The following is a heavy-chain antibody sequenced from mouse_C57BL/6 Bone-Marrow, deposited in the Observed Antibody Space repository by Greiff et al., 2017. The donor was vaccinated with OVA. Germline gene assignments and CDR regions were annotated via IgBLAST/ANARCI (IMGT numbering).Heavy chain of an antibody. V-gene: IGHV1-55*01. CDR3: ARRQLRLRVFAY. CDR2: IYPGSGST. D-gene: IGHD3-2*02. Sequence: QVQLKQPGAELVKPGASVKMSCKASGYTFTSYWITWVKQRPGQGLEWIGDIYPGSGSTNYNEKFKSKATLTVDTSSSTAYMQLSSLTSEDSAVYYCARRQLRLRVFAYWGQGTLVTVSA. J-gene: IGHJ3*01. CDR1: GYTFTSYW.